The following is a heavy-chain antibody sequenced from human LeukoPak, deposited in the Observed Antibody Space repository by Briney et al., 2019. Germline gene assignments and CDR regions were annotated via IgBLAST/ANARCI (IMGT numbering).Heavy chain of an antibody. CDR1: GFTFSSYG. V-gene: IGHV3-33*01. D-gene: IGHD5-18*01. CDR2: IWYDGSNK. CDR3: AMDTAMVTLGY. J-gene: IGHJ4*02. Sequence: PGGSLRLSCAASGFTFSSYGMHWVRQAPGKGLEWVAVIWYDGSNKYYADSVKGRFTISRDNSKNTLYLQMNSLRAEDTAVYYCAMDTAMVTLGYWGQGTLVTVSS.